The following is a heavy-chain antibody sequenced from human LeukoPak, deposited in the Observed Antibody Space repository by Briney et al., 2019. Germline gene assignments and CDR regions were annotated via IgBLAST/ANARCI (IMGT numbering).Heavy chain of an antibody. V-gene: IGHV3-21*01. Sequence: GGSLRLSCAASGFSFIGYNMNWVRQTPGKGLEWVSSISSSSSYIYYADSVKGRFTISRDNAKNSLYLQMNSLRAEDTAVYYCARVGYNSVCYYFDYWGQGTLVTVSS. CDR3: ARVGYNSVCYYFDY. D-gene: IGHD6-19*01. CDR1: GFSFIGYN. CDR2: ISSSSSYI. J-gene: IGHJ4*02.